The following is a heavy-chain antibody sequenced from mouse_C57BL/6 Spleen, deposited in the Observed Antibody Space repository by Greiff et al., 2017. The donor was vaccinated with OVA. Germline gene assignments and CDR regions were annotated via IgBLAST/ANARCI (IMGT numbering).Heavy chain of an antibody. Sequence: DVHLVESGGGLVKPGGSLKLSCAASGFTFSDYGMHWVRQAPEKGLEWVAYISSGSSTIYYADTVKGRFTISRDNAKNTLFLQMTSLRSEDTAMYYCARQYGSSSYYFDYWGQGTTLTVSS. J-gene: IGHJ2*01. V-gene: IGHV5-17*01. CDR3: ARQYGSSSYYFDY. CDR1: GFTFSDYG. D-gene: IGHD1-1*01. CDR2: ISSGSSTI.